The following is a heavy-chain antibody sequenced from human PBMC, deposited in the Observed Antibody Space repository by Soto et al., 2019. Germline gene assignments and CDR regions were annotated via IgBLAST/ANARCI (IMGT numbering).Heavy chain of an antibody. V-gene: IGHV3-23*01. Sequence: GGSRRLSGAASGFSFNSYFMSWVRQSPGKWLEWGSTVTNSGATTYYGGSLKGRFTISRDNSKDTLYLEMSSLRAEDPAVYYWAKGRPYEGYYYGMDVWGQGXTVTVSS. CDR2: VTNSGATT. CDR1: GFSFNSYF. D-gene: IGHD5-12*01. J-gene: IGHJ6*02. CDR3: AKGRPYEGYYYGMDV.